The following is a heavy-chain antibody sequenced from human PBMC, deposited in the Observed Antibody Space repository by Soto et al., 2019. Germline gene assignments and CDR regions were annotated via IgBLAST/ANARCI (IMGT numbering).Heavy chain of an antibody. D-gene: IGHD3-16*01. J-gene: IGHJ4*02. Sequence: EVQLVESGGGLVQPGGSLRLSCTASGFTFNNKWMHWVRQAPGKGLVWVSRIDGYSTTTNYAASVKGRFTISRDNAKNTVFLHVNSLTGEDTAVYYCARGGVMGVDYWGQGTLVTVAS. V-gene: IGHV3-74*01. CDR1: GFTFNNKW. CDR2: IDGYSTTT. CDR3: ARGGVMGVDY.